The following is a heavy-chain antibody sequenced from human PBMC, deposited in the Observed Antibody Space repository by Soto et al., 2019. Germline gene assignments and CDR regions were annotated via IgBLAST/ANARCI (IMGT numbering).Heavy chain of an antibody. CDR1: GYTFSSYD. D-gene: IGHD2-2*01. V-gene: IGHV1-8*01. J-gene: IGHJ5*02. CDR2: MNPSSGNT. Sequence: ASVKVSCKASGYTFSSYDINWVRQATGQGPEWMGWMNPSSGNTGYAQKFQGRVTMTRNTSISTAYMELSSLRSEDTAVYYCARDRYCRNTNCYRGGYNGSDPRGKGTLVPVSS. CDR3: ARDRYCRNTNCYRGGYNGSDP.